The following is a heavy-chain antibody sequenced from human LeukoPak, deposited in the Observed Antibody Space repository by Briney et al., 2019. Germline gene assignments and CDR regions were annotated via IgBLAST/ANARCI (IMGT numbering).Heavy chain of an antibody. D-gene: IGHD6-19*01. CDR2: IFYTGTT. CDR3: AGGSTSGWPNH. V-gene: IGHV4-59*08. CDR1: GGSIRGSY. Sequence: SETLSLNCTVSGGSIRGSYWSWIRQTPGRGLELIGYIFYTGTTNYNPSLKSRITISVDTSKNLLSLILSSVTAADTAVYYCAGGSTSGWPNHWGQGTLVPVSS. J-gene: IGHJ5*02.